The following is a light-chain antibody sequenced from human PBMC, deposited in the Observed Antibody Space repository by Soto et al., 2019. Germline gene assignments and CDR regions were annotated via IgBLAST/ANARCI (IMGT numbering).Light chain of an antibody. CDR2: EVS. J-gene: IGLJ2*01. Sequence: SALTQPASVSGSPGQSITISCTGTSSDVGTYKYVSWYQQYPGKAPKLMIYEVSDRPSGVSNRFSGSKSGNTASLTISGLQAEDEADYYCSSYTRSTTLVFGGGTKVTVL. V-gene: IGLV2-14*01. CDR3: SSYTRSTTLV. CDR1: SSDVGTYKY.